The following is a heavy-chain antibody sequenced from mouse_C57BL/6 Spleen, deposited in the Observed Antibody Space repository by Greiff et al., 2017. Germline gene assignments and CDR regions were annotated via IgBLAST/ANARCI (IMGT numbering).Heavy chain of an antibody. CDR3: ARSQLGERDAY. D-gene: IGHD4-1*02. V-gene: IGHV1-55*01. CDR1: GYTFTSYW. CDR2: IYPGSGST. J-gene: IGHJ3*01. Sequence: QVQLQQPGAELVKPGASVKMSCKASGYTFTSYWITWVKQRPGQGLEWIGDIYPGSGSTNYNEKFKSKATLTVDTSTSTAYMQLSSLTSEDSAVYYCARSQLGERDAYWGQGTLVTVSA.